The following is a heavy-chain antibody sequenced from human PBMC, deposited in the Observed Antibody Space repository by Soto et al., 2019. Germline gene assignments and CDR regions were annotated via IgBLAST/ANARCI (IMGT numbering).Heavy chain of an antibody. CDR2: IYPGDSDT. V-gene: IGHV5-51*01. CDR1: GYSFTSYW. CDR3: ARTYYYDSSGHYQPYYFDY. Sequence: PGESLKISCKGSGYSFTSYWIGWVRQMPGKGLEWMGIIYPGDSDTRYSPSFQGQVTISADKSIGTAYLQWSSLKASDTAMYYCARTYYYDSSGHYQPYYFDYWGQGTLVTVSS. J-gene: IGHJ4*02. D-gene: IGHD3-22*01.